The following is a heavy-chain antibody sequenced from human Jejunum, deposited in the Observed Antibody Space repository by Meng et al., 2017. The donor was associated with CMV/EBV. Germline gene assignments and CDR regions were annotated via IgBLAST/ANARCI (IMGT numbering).Heavy chain of an antibody. V-gene: IGHV1-3*01. CDR1: GYTFTSYA. CDR2: INAANGNT. Sequence: QIHLVQAGAEMKKPGASVKVSCKAFGYTFTSYAIHWVRQAPGQRLEWMGWINAANGNTKYSQKCQGRVTITRDTSASTVYMDLSSLRSEDTAVHYCAREMSTYYFDYWGQGILVIVSS. J-gene: IGHJ4*02. CDR3: AREMSTYYFDY. D-gene: IGHD5/OR15-5a*01.